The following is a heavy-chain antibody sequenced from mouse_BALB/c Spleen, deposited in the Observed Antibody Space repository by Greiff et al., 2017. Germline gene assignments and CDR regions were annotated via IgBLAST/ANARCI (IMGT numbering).Heavy chain of an antibody. CDR2: IRSKSNNYGT. CDR3: VRDDDGYYVAWFAY. V-gene: IGHV10S3*01. J-gene: IGHJ3*01. CDR1: GFTFNTNA. Sequence: DAGGGLVQPKGSLKLSCAASGFTFNTNAMIRVRQAPGKGLEWVARIRSKSNNYGTYYADSVKDRFTISRDDSQSMLYLHMNNLKTEDTAVYYCVRDDDGYYVAWFAYWGQGTLVTVSA. D-gene: IGHD2-3*01.